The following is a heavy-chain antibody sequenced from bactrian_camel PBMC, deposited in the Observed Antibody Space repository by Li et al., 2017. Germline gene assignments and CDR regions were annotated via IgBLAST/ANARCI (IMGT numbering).Heavy chain of an antibody. J-gene: IGHJ4*01. D-gene: IGHD2*01. V-gene: IGHV3S1*01. CDR1: GYTYTSKPC. Sequence: HVQLVESGGGSVQAGGSLKLSCEMSGYTYTSKPCMGWFRQSPGKEREEVAEIRASGAPRYLVDSVKGRFTISRDNAKSTLYLQMNSLNTEDTAMYYCAAAAGLFSGTCVDVRSVDYWGQGTQVTVS. CDR2: IRASGAPR. CDR3: AAAAGLFSGTCVDVRSVDY.